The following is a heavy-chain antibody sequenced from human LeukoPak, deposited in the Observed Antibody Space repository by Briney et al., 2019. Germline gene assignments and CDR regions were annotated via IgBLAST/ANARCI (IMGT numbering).Heavy chain of an antibody. V-gene: IGHV3-9*01. CDR2: ISWNSGSI. J-gene: IGHJ6*02. D-gene: IGHD6-13*01. CDR1: GSTFDDYA. Sequence: PGGSLRLSCAASGSTFDDYAMHWVRQAPGKGLEWVSGISWNSGSIGYADSVKGRFTISRDNAKNSLYLQMNSLRAEDTALYYCAKDDWAAENGMDVGGQGPTVTVSS. CDR3: AKDDWAAENGMDV.